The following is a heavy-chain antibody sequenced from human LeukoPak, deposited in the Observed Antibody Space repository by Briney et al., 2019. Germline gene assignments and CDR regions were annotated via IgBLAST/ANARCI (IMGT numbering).Heavy chain of an antibody. CDR3: ARRRSGNSYVDY. CDR1: GGSISSSSYY. CDR2: FYYSGST. Sequence: PSETLSLTCTVSGGSISSSSYYWGWIRQPPGKGLGWIGSFYYSGSTYYNPSLKSRVTISVDTSKNPFSLKLSSVTATDTAVYYCARRRSGNSYVDYWGQGTLVTVSS. D-gene: IGHD5-18*01. V-gene: IGHV4-39*01. J-gene: IGHJ4*02.